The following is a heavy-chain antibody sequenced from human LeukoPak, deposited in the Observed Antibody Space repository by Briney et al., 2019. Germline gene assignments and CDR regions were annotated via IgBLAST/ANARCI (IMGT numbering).Heavy chain of an antibody. D-gene: IGHD3-10*01. V-gene: IGHV4-59*08. Sequence: SETLSLTCTVSGGSISSYYWSWIRQPPGKGLEWIGYIYYSGSTYYNPTLKSRVTISVDTSKNQFSLKLSSVTAADTAVYYCARAVRDNWFDPWGQGTLVTVSS. CDR3: ARAVRDNWFDP. CDR1: GGSISSYY. J-gene: IGHJ5*02. CDR2: IYYSGST.